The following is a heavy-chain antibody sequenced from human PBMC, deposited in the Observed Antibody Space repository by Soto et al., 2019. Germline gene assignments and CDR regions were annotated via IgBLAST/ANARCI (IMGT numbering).Heavy chain of an antibody. CDR3: ARGPSRYQLLKTPRLNYFYY. D-gene: IGHD2-2*01. CDR2: INHSGST. V-gene: IGHV4-34*01. Sequence: QTPGKGLEWIGEINHSGSTNYNPSLKSRVTISVDTSKNQFSLKLSSVTAADTAVYYCARGPSRYQLLKTPRLNYFYYWCQGTLVPVSS. J-gene: IGHJ4*02.